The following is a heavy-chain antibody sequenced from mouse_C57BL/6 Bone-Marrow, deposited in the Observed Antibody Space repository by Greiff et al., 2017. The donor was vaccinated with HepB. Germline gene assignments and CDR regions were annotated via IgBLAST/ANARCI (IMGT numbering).Heavy chain of an antibody. CDR3: AKWGLITTVAMDY. Sequence: QVQLQQSGPGLVAPSQSLSITCTVSGFSLPSYGVSWVRQPPGKGLEWLGVIWGDGSTTYHSALISRLSISKDTSKSQVFLKLNSLQTDDTATYYCAKWGLITTVAMDYWGQGTSVTVSS. D-gene: IGHD1-1*01. J-gene: IGHJ4*01. V-gene: IGHV2-3*01. CDR2: IWGDGST. CDR1: GFSLPSYG.